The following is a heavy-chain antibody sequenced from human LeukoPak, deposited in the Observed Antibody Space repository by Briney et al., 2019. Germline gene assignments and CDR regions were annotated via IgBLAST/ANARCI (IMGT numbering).Heavy chain of an antibody. Sequence: SETLSLTCAVYGGSFSGYYWSWIRQPPGKGLEWIGEINHSGSTNYNPSLKSRVTISVDTSKNQFSLKLSSVTAADTAVYYCARGRFYDYVWGSYRYLWFDPWGQRTLVTVSS. V-gene: IGHV4-34*01. CDR1: GGSFSGYY. CDR3: ARGRFYDYVWGSYRYLWFDP. D-gene: IGHD3-16*02. CDR2: INHSGST. J-gene: IGHJ5*02.